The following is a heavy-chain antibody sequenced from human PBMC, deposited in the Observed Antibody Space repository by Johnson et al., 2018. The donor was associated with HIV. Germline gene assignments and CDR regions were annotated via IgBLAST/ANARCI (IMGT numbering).Heavy chain of an antibody. CDR2: ISYDGSNK. V-gene: IGHV3-30*03. D-gene: IGHD3-22*01. CDR1: GFTFSSYG. Sequence: QMQLVESGGGVVQPGKSLTLSCAASGFTFSSYGMHWVRQAPGKGLECVAVISYDGSNKYSADSVKGRFTISRDNSKNTLYLQMRSLSAEDTAVYHCARDDTMMHGFDIWGQGTMVTVSS. CDR3: ARDDTMMHGFDI. J-gene: IGHJ3*02.